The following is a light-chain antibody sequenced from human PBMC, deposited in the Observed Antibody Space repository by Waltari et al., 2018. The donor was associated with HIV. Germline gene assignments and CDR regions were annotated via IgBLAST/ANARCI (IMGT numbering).Light chain of an antibody. Sequence: SYELTQPPSVSVSPGQTASITCPADKLGAKYACWYQQKPGQPPILVIYQDKKRPAGIPERFSGSSSGNTATLTISGTEAMDEADYYCQAWNSSTVVFGTGTKVTVL. V-gene: IGLV3-1*01. J-gene: IGLJ1*01. CDR1: KLGAKY. CDR2: QDK. CDR3: QAWNSSTVV.